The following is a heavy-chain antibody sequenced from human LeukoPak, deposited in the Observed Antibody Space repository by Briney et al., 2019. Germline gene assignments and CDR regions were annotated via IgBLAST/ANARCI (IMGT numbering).Heavy chain of an antibody. V-gene: IGHV4-59*01. CDR1: GGSISSYY. J-gene: IGHJ4*02. D-gene: IGHD3-10*01. CDR3: AREGRFGELSTANFDY. Sequence: SETLSLTCTVPGGSISSYYWSWIRQPPGKGLECIGYIYYSGSTNYNPSLKSRVTISVDTSKNQFSLKLSSVTAADTAVYYCAREGRFGELSTANFDYWGQGTLVTVSS. CDR2: IYYSGST.